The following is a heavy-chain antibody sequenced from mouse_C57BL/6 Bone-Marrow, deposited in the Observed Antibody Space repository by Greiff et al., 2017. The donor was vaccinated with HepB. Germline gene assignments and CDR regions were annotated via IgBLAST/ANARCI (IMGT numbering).Heavy chain of an antibody. CDR3: ARRGITTVVATRYFDV. J-gene: IGHJ1*03. Sequence: EVKLMESGGGLVQPGGSLKLSCAASGFTFSDYYMYWVRQTPEKRLEWVAYISNGGGSTYYPDTVQGRFTISRDNAKNTLYLQMSRLKSEDTAMYYCARRGITTVVATRYFDVWGTGTTVTVSS. V-gene: IGHV5-12*01. CDR1: GFTFSDYY. CDR2: ISNGGGST. D-gene: IGHD1-1*01.